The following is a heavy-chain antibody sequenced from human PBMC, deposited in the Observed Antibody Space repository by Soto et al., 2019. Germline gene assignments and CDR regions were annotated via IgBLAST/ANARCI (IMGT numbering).Heavy chain of an antibody. V-gene: IGHV3-74*01. J-gene: IGHJ6*03. D-gene: IGHD3-10*01. Sequence: EVHLVESGGGLVQPGGSLRLSCAASGFSFSSYWMHWVRQAPGKGLVWVSHINSDGSSTTYADSVKGRITISRDNAKNTLYLQMNSLRAEDTAVYYCARGGSYGSGSYYKPQLNYYMDVWGKGTTVTVSS. CDR2: INSDGSST. CDR3: ARGGSYGSGSYYKPQLNYYMDV. CDR1: GFSFSSYW.